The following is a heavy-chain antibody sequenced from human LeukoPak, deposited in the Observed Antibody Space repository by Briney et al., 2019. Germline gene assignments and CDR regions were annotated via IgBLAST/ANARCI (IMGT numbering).Heavy chain of an antibody. D-gene: IGHD2-2*01. CDR1: GFTFSDYY. CDR2: ISSSGSTI. V-gene: IGHV3-11*04. CDR3: ARDPGDCSSTSCYGPWFDP. Sequence: GGSLRLSCAASGFTFSDYYMSWIRQAPGKGPEWVSYISSSGSTIYYADSVKGRFTISRDNAKNSLYLQMNSLRAEDTAVYYCARDPGDCSSTSCYGPWFDPWGQGTLVTVSS. J-gene: IGHJ5*02.